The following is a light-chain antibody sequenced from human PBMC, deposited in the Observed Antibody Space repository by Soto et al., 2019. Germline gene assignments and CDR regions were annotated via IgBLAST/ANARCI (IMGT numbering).Light chain of an antibody. J-gene: IGKJ5*01. CDR3: QQYNEWPPFT. CDR2: AAS. Sequence: EIVMTQSPATLSVSPGERATLSCRASQAINRNLAWYQQKPGQAPRLVIYAASTRATGIPDRFSGSVSGTEFTLTISSLQSEDFAVYYCQQYNEWPPFTFGQGTRLEIK. V-gene: IGKV3-15*01. CDR1: QAINRN.